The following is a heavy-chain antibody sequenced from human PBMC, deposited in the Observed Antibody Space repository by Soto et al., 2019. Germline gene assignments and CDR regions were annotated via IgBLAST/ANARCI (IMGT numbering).Heavy chain of an antibody. D-gene: IGHD3-16*01. J-gene: IGHJ4*02. CDR1: GFTFSSYW. Sequence: GGSLRLSCAASGFTFSSYWMSWVRQAPGKGLEWVANIKQDGSEKYYVDSVKGRFTISRDNAKNSLYLQMSSLRAEDTAIYYCTREIWGGPLDYWGQGTLLTVSS. CDR3: TREIWGGPLDY. V-gene: IGHV3-7*03. CDR2: IKQDGSEK.